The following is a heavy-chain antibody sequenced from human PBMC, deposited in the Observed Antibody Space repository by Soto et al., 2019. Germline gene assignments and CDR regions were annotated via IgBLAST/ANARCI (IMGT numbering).Heavy chain of an antibody. V-gene: IGHV4-4*07. CDR2: IYTSGST. CDR3: ARGTGTVNFDS. D-gene: IGHD1-1*01. Sequence: SETRSRTCIFSGGSVSSDYWSWIRQPAGKGLEWIGRIYTSGSTNYNPSFKSRVTMSVDTSKNQFSLNLNSVTAADTAVYYCARGTGTVNFDSWGQGTLVTVSS. J-gene: IGHJ4*02. CDR1: GGSVSSDY.